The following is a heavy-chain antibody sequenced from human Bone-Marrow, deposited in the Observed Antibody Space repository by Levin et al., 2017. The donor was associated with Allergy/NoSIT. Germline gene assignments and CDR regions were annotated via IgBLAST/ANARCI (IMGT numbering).Heavy chain of an antibody. D-gene: IGHD3-22*01. CDR2: IYSGGFS. Sequence: SQTLSLTCIVSGASVSSGEYYWSWIRQTPGKGLEWIGYIYSGGFSHYNPSLKSRVTISRDTSNNQVSLKLTSVTAADTAVYFCVRSARYDSSTFDIWGPGTMVTVSS. J-gene: IGHJ3*02. CDR1: GASVSSGEYY. CDR3: VRSARYDSSTFDI. V-gene: IGHV4-30-4*01.